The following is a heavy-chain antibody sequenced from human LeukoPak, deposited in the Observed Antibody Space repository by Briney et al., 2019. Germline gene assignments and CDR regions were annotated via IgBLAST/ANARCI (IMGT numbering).Heavy chain of an antibody. Sequence: SQTLSLTCTVSGGSISSGGYYWSWIRQPPGKGLEWIGYIYHSGSTYYNPSLKSRVTISVDRSKNQFSLKLSSVTAADTAVYYCARVGRQSNYDRGDYYYYYYMDVWGKGTTVTVSS. J-gene: IGHJ6*03. CDR3: ARVGRQSNYDRGDYYYYYYMDV. CDR2: IYHSGST. CDR1: GGSISSGGYY. V-gene: IGHV4-30-2*01. D-gene: IGHD4-11*01.